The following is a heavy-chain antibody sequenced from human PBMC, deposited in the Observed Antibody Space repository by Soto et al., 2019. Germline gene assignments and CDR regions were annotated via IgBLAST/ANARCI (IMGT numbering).Heavy chain of an antibody. V-gene: IGHV1-69*04. CDR2: IFPLTDIP. CDR3: ARGPLVVLNYFEA. CDR1: GGTFRNYP. J-gene: IGHJ4*02. Sequence: ASVKVSCKASGGTFRNYPINWVRQAPGQGLEWMGSIFPLTDIPDYAQNFQARLTISADKSTSTAYMELSSLTSDDTAMYFCARGPLVVLNYFEAWGQGTLVTVSS.